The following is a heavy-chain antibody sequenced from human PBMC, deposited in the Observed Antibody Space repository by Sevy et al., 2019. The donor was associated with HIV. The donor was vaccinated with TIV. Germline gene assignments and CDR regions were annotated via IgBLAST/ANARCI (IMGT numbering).Heavy chain of an antibody. CDR3: ARAGYYYGSGSYQEYYGMDV. D-gene: IGHD3-10*01. CDR2: ISSSGSTI. J-gene: IGHJ6*02. V-gene: IGHV3-11*01. CDR1: GFTFSDYY. Sequence: GVSLRLSCAASGFTFSDYYMSWIRQAPGKGLEWVSYISSSGSTIYYADSVKGRFTISRDNAKNSLYLQMNSLRAEDTAVYYCARAGYYYGSGSYQEYYGMDVWGQGTTVTVSS.